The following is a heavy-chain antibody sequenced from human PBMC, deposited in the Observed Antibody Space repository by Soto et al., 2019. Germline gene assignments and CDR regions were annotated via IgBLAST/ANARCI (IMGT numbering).Heavy chain of an antibody. CDR1: GYTFTSYV. V-gene: IGHV1-3*01. J-gene: IGHJ4*02. D-gene: IGHD2-15*01. CDR2: INAGNGNT. CDR3: ARILGYCSGGSCDY. Sequence: ASVKVSCKASGYTFTSYVMHWVRQAPGQRLEWMGWINAGNGNTKYSQKFQGRVTITRDTSASTAYMELSSLGSEDTAVYYCARILGYCSGGSCDYWGQGXLVTVYS.